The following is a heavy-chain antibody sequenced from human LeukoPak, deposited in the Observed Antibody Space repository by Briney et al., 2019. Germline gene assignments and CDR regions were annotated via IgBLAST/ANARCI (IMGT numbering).Heavy chain of an antibody. CDR1: GFTFSSYG. V-gene: IGHV3-30*18. CDR3: AKEVSMTTADPDAFDI. D-gene: IGHD4-17*01. Sequence: PGRSLRLSCAASGFTFSSYGMHWVRQAPGKGLEWVAVISYDGSNKYYADSVKGRFTISRDNSKNTLYLQMNSLRAEDTAVYYCAKEVSMTTADPDAFDIWGQGTMVTVSS. CDR2: ISYDGSNK. J-gene: IGHJ3*02.